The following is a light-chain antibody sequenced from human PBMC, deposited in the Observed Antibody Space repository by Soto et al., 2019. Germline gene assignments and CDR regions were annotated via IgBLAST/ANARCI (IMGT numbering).Light chain of an antibody. CDR1: SSDVGAYNY. CDR3: SFYTSTYLFV. Sequence: QSVLTQPPSASGSLGQSVTISCTGTSSDVGAYNYVSWYQQHPGKAPKLMIYEVNNRPWGVPDRFSGSKSGNTASLTISGLQAEDEADSYCSFYTSTYLFVFGTGTKVTVL. J-gene: IGLJ1*01. V-gene: IGLV2-8*01. CDR2: EVN.